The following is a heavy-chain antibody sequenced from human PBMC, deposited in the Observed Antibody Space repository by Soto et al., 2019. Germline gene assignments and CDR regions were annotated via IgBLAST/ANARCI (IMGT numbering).Heavy chain of an antibody. CDR3: ARQWELSGYYYGMDV. V-gene: IGHV1-8*01. CDR2: MNPNSGNK. J-gene: IGHJ6*02. Sequence: ASVKVSCKASGYTFTSYDINWVRQATGQGLEWMGWMNPNSGNKGSAQKFQGRVTMTRDTSISTAYMELSSLRSEDTAVYYCARQWELSGYYYGMDVWGQGTTVTVSS. CDR1: GYTFTSYD. D-gene: IGHD1-26*01.